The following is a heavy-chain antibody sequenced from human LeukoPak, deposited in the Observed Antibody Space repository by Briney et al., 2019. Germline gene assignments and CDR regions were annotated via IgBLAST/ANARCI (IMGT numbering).Heavy chain of an antibody. CDR3: ARLSRWFGEFLLYGMDV. D-gene: IGHD3-10*01. CDR2: IYTSGNT. Sequence: TSETLSLTCTVSGGSISNYYWSWIRQPAGKGLEWIGRIYTSGNTNYNPSLKSRVTMSVDTSKNQFSLELSSVTAADTAVYYCARLSRWFGEFLLYGMDVWGQGTTVTVSS. V-gene: IGHV4-4*07. CDR1: GGSISNYY. J-gene: IGHJ6*02.